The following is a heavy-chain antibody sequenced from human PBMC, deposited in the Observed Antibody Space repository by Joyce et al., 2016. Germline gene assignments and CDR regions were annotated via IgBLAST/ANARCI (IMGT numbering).Heavy chain of an antibody. CDR1: GYTFSNYY. CDR3: ARDQGDNWFDP. Sequence: QVQLVQSGAEVKKPGASVRLSCTTSGYTFSNYYMHWVRQAPGQGLEWVGRINPDDDTTSYAQKFQGRLTVTSDTSTRTVYMDLRSLTSEDSAMYYCARDQGDNWFDPWGQGTLVTVSS. V-gene: IGHV1-46*01. D-gene: IGHD3-16*01. CDR2: INPDDDTT. J-gene: IGHJ5*02.